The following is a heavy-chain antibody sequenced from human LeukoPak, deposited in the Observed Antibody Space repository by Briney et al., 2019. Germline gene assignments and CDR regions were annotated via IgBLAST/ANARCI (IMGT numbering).Heavy chain of an antibody. J-gene: IGHJ4*02. CDR1: GASISSSNW. Sequence: SETLSLTCAVSGASISSSNWWGWVRHPPGKGLEWIGEIYHSGSTNYNPSLKSRVTISVDKSKNQFSLKLSSVTAADTAVYYCARISNRDYSDYWGQGTLVTVSS. CDR2: IYHSGST. CDR3: ARISNRDYSDY. D-gene: IGHD3-10*01. V-gene: IGHV4-4*02.